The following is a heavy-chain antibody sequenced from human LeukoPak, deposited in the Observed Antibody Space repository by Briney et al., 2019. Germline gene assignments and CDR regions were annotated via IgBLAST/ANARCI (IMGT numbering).Heavy chain of an antibody. CDR1: GGTFSSYA. CDR2: IIPIFGTA. CDR3: ARAHYDILTGASYYYYGMDV. J-gene: IGHJ6*04. D-gene: IGHD3-9*01. V-gene: IGHV1-69*01. Sequence: SVKVSCKASGGTFSSYAISRVRQAPGQGLEWMGGIIPIFGTANYAQKFQGRVTITADESTSTAYMELSSLRSEDTAVYYCARAHYDILTGASYYYYGMDVWGKGTTVTVSS.